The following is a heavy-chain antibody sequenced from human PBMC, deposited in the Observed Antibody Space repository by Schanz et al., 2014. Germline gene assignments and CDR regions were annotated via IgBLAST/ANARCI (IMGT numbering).Heavy chain of an antibody. J-gene: IGHJ6*02. CDR2: INPSGGST. CDR1: GYTFTSYY. V-gene: IGHV1-46*01. Sequence: QVQLVQSGAEVKKPGASVKVSCKASGYTFTSYYMHWVRQAPGQGLEWMGIINPSGGSTSYAQKFQGRVTMTRDTSTTTVYMELRGLRSDDTAVYYCAKVDRTRYYAMDVWGQGTTVTVSS. D-gene: IGHD3-9*01. CDR3: AKVDRTRYYAMDV.